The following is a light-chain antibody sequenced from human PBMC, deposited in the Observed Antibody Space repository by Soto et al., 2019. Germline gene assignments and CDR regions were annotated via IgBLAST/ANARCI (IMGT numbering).Light chain of an antibody. V-gene: IGLV1-40*01. CDR3: QSYDSSLSGYV. CDR2: GNS. Sequence: QAVVTQPPPVSGAPGQRVTISCTGSSSNIGAGYDVHWYQQLPGTAPKLLIYGNSNRPSGVPDRFSGSKSGTSASLAITGLQAEDEADYYCQSYDSSLSGYVFGTGTKLTVL. CDR1: SSNIGAGYD. J-gene: IGLJ1*01.